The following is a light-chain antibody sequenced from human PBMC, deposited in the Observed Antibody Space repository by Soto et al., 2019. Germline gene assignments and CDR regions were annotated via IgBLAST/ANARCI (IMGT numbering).Light chain of an antibody. Sequence: EIVLTQSPGTLSLSPGERATLSCRASQSVSSSYLAWYQQKPGQAPRLLIYGASNRATGISDRFSGSGSGTDFTLTISRLEPEDFAVYYCQQYGGSPRTF. CDR2: GAS. CDR1: QSVSSSY. V-gene: IGKV3-20*01. CDR3: QQYGGSPRT. J-gene: IGKJ1*01.